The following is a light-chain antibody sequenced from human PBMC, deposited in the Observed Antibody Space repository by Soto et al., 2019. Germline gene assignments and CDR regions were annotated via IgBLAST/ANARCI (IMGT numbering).Light chain of an antibody. J-gene: IGLJ2*01. Sequence: QSVLTQPASVSGSPGPSITISCTGTSSDVGSYNLVSWYQQHPGKAPKLMIYEVSKRPSGVSNRFSGSKSGNTASLTISGLQAEDEADYYCCSYAGSSTVVFGGGTKLTVL. CDR1: SSDVGSYNL. V-gene: IGLV2-23*02. CDR2: EVS. CDR3: CSYAGSSTVV.